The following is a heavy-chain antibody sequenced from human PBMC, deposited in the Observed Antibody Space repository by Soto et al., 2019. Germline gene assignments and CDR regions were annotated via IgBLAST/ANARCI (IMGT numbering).Heavy chain of an antibody. Sequence: EVQLLESGGGLVQPGGSLRLSCAASGFTLNTYAMSWVRQAPGKGLEWVSSVGGGGGGTYYADSVKGRFTISRDNAKNSLYLQMNSLRAEDTAVYYCARGPLTVTTWPAEYFQHWGQGTLVTVSS. CDR1: GFTLNTYA. CDR3: ARGPLTVTTWPAEYFQH. CDR2: VGGGGGGT. V-gene: IGHV3-23*01. J-gene: IGHJ1*01. D-gene: IGHD4-17*01.